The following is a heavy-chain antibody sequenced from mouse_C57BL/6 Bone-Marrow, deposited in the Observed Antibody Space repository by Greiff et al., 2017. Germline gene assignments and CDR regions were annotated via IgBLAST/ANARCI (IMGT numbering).Heavy chain of an antibody. D-gene: IGHD1-1*01. CDR2: IYPRDGST. J-gene: IGHJ1*03. CDR1: GYTFTSYD. Sequence: QVHVKQSGPELVKPGASVKLSCKASGYTFTSYDINWVKQRPGQGLEWIGWIYPRDGSTKYNEKFKGKATLTVDTSSSTAYIELHSLTSEDSAVYFCARDCGSSYWYFDVWGTGTTVTVSS. V-gene: IGHV1-85*01. CDR3: ARDCGSSYWYFDV.